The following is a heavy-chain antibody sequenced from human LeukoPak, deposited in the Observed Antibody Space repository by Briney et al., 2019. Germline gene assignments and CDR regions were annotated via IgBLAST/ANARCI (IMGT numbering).Heavy chain of an antibody. D-gene: IGHD5-12*01. V-gene: IGHV1-2*02. Sequence: ASVKVSCKASGYTFTGYCIHWVRQAPGQGLEWMGWINPNSGGTKYAQKFQGRVTMTRDTTISTAYMELSRLRSDDTAMYYCARDQDGGYARGEFAYWGQGTLVTVPS. CDR2: INPNSGGT. J-gene: IGHJ4*02. CDR1: GYTFTGYC. CDR3: ARDQDGGYARGEFAY.